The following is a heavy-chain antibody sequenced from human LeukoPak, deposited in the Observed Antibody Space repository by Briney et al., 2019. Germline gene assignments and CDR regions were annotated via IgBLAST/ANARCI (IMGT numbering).Heavy chain of an antibody. Sequence: PSETLSLTCAVYGGSFSGYYWSWIRQPPGKGLEWIGEINHSGSTNYNPSLKSRVTISVDTSKNQFSLKLSSVTVADTAVYYCARVGSGSRYYYYYYMDVWGKGTTVTISS. V-gene: IGHV4-34*01. CDR3: ARVGSGSRYYYYYYMDV. J-gene: IGHJ6*03. D-gene: IGHD3-10*01. CDR1: GGSFSGYY. CDR2: INHSGST.